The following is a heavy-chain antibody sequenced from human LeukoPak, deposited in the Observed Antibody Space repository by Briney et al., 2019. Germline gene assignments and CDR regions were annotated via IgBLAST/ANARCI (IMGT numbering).Heavy chain of an antibody. CDR2: IKQDGTEK. V-gene: IGHV3-7*01. CDR3: ARDLASGVPYGSGTPFDP. Sequence: GGSLRLSCVASGFTFSSYWMSWVRQAPGEGLEWVANIKQDGTEKNYVDSVKGRFTISRDNAKNSLYLQMNSLRAEDTAVYYCARDLASGVPYGSGTPFDPWGQGTLVTVSS. D-gene: IGHD3-10*01. CDR1: GFTFSSYW. J-gene: IGHJ5*02.